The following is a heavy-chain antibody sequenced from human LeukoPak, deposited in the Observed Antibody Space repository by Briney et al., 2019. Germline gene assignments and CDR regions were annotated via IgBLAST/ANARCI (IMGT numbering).Heavy chain of an antibody. Sequence: GGSLRLSCAASGFTFSSYWMTWVRQAPGKGLEWVANIKQDGSKKSYVDSVKGRFTISRDNAMNSLYLRMNSLRAEDTAIYYCTRVGYIDEGIDYWGQGTLVTVSS. CDR2: IKQDGSKK. CDR3: TRVGYIDEGIDY. J-gene: IGHJ4*02. CDR1: GFTFSSYW. V-gene: IGHV3-7*04. D-gene: IGHD5-24*01.